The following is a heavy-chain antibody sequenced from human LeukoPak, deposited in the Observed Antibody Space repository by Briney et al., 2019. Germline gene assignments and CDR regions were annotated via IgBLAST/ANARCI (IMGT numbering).Heavy chain of an antibody. V-gene: IGHV4-59*01. J-gene: IGHJ5*02. Sequence: SETLSLTCAVYGGSFSGYYWGWIRQPPGNGLEWIGYIYYTGSTNYNPSLKSRVTISVDTSKNHFSPKLSSVTAADTAVYYCARGDGDYGWFDPWGQGTLVTVSS. CDR1: GGSFSGYY. CDR2: IYYTGST. CDR3: ARGDGDYGWFDP. D-gene: IGHD4-17*01.